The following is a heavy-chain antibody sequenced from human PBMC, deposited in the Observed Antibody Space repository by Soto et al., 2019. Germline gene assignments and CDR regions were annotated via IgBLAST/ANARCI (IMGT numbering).Heavy chain of an antibody. CDR2: IIPIFGTA. J-gene: IGHJ5*02. CDR1: GGTFSSYA. D-gene: IGHD6-19*01. CDR3: GRVPPGSSGGSWWFDP. V-gene: IGHV1-69*01. Sequence: QVQLVQSWADVKKPGSSVKVSCKASGGTFSSYAISWVRQAPGQGLEWMGGIIPIFGTANYAQKFQCRVTITADVSTSTASMELGSLRSEDTAVYYCGRVPPGSSGGSWWFDPWGKGNLVTVSS.